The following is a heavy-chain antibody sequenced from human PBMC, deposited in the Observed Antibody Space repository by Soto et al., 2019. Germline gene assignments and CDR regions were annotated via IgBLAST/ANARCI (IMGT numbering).Heavy chain of an antibody. V-gene: IGHV4-34*01. CDR3: ATSEDPTVTPGY. CDR2: INHSGST. J-gene: IGHJ4*02. D-gene: IGHD4-17*01. CDR1: GGSFSGYY. Sequence: QVQLQQWGAGLLKPSETLSLTCAVYGGSFSGYYWSWIRQPPGKGLEWIGEINHSGSTNYNPSLKSRVTISGDTSKEPFSLEVSSGAAADTAVYYCATSEDPTVTPGYWGQGTLVTVSS.